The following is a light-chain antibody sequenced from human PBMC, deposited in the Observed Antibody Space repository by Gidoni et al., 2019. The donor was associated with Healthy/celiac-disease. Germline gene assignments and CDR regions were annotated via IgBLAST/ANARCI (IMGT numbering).Light chain of an antibody. CDR2: EVS. J-gene: IGLJ1*01. Sequence: QSALTKPPSASGSTGQSVTIPCTGTSSDVGGYNYVSWYKQHPGKAPKLMIYEVSKRPSGVPDRFSGSKSGNTASLTVSGLQAEDEADYYCSSYAGSTFFGTGTKVTVL. CDR1: SSDVGGYNY. V-gene: IGLV2-8*01. CDR3: SSYAGSTF.